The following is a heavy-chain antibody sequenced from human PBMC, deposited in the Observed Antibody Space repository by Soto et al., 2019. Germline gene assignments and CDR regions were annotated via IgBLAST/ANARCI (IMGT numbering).Heavy chain of an antibody. J-gene: IGHJ2*01. D-gene: IGHD1-26*01. Sequence: QVQLVQSGAEVKKPGSSVKVSCKASGGTFSSYAISWVRQAPGQGLEWMGGIIPIFGTANYAQKFQGRVTIXXDXSTXTAYMELSSLRSEDTAVYYCARDPVGAEGPWYFDLWGRGTLVTVSS. V-gene: IGHV1-69*12. CDR2: IIPIFGTA. CDR3: ARDPVGAEGPWYFDL. CDR1: GGTFSSYA.